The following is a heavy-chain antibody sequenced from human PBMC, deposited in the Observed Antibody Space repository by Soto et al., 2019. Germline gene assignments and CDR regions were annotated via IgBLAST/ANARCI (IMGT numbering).Heavy chain of an antibody. J-gene: IGHJ4*02. V-gene: IGHV4-34*01. Sequence: QVQLQQWGAGLLKPSETLSLTCAVYGGSFSGYYWSWIRQPPGKGLEWIGEINHSGSTNYNPSLKSRVTRSVDTSKNQFSLKLSSVTAADTAVYYCARIGGSQNTAIDYWGQGTLVTVSS. CDR1: GGSFSGYY. D-gene: IGHD5-18*01. CDR3: ARIGGSQNTAIDY. CDR2: INHSGST.